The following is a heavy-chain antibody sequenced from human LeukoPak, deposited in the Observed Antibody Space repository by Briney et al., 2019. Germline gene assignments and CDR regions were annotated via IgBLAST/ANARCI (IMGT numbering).Heavy chain of an antibody. CDR2: IYYSGST. CDR3: ARGGMRYSSIFFDY. CDR1: GGSISSYY. J-gene: IGHJ4*02. D-gene: IGHD6-13*01. V-gene: IGHV4-59*08. Sequence: SETLSLTCTVSGGSISSYYWSWIRQPPGKGLEWIGYIYYSGSTNYNPSLKSRVTISVDTSKNQFSLKLSSVTAADTAVYYCARGGMRYSSIFFDYWGQGTLVTVSS.